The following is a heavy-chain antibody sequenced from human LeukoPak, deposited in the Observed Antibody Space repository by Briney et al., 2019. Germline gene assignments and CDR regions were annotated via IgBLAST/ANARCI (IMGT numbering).Heavy chain of an antibody. Sequence: GESLKISCKGFGYTFTNYWIGWVRQMPGKGLEWMAIIYPGDSDTRYSPSFQGQVTISADKSISTAYLQWSSLKASDTAMYYCASVDTAMVEGYWGQGTLVTVSS. V-gene: IGHV5-51*01. CDR3: ASVDTAMVEGY. D-gene: IGHD5-18*01. CDR2: IYPGDSDT. J-gene: IGHJ4*02. CDR1: GYTFTNYW.